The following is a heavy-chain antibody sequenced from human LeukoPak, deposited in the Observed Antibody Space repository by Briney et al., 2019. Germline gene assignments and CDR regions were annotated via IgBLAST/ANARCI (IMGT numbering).Heavy chain of an antibody. J-gene: IGHJ5*02. Sequence: GGSLRLSCAASGFTFSSYTMNWVRQAPGKGLEWVSSISGSSDYIHYADSVEGRFTISRDNAKNSLFLQMNSLRAEDTAVYYCARSFQLESHCTNGVCYIQNWFDPWGQGTLVTVSS. CDR3: ARSFQLESHCTNGVCYIQNWFDP. CDR2: ISGSSDYI. D-gene: IGHD2-8*01. V-gene: IGHV3-21*01. CDR1: GFTFSSYT.